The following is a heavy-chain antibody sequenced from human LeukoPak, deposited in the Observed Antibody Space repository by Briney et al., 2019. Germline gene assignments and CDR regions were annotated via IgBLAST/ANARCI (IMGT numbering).Heavy chain of an antibody. CDR2: IHYSGST. D-gene: IGHD3-10*01. Sequence: PGGSLRLSCAASGFSFSDYWMRWVRQAPGKGLEWIGYIHYSGSTKYNPSLKSRVTISVDTSKNQFSLKLSSVTAADTAVYYCARDRSVMVRGVVYYYGMDVWGQGTTVTVSS. CDR3: ARDRSVMVRGVVYYYGMDV. J-gene: IGHJ6*02. CDR1: GFSFSDYW. V-gene: IGHV4-59*12.